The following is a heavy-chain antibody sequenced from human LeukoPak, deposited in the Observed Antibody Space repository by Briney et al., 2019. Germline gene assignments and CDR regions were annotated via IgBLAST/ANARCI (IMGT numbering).Heavy chain of an antibody. J-gene: IGHJ3*02. Sequence: SETLSLTCAVYGVSFSGYCWSWVRQPPGKGLEWLGEINHGGSTNYNPSLKSRVTISVDTSKNQFSLKLSSVTAADTAVYYCARFASYDILTGYYIEAFDIWGQGTMVTVSS. V-gene: IGHV4-34*01. CDR2: INHGGST. CDR1: GVSFSGYC. CDR3: ARFASYDILTGYYIEAFDI. D-gene: IGHD3-9*01.